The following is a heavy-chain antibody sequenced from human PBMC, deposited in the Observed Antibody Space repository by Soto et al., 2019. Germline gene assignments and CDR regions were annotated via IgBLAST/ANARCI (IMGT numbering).Heavy chain of an antibody. J-gene: IGHJ4*02. CDR3: AKGSVVVAAKFDS. CDR2: ISSSGYST. Sequence: GGSLRLSCAGSGFTFNNYAMSWVRQAPGKGLEWVSAISSSGYSTYYADSVKGRFTISRDNSKNTVYLQMNNLRAEDTAVYYCAKGSVVVAAKFDSWGQGTLVTVSS. V-gene: IGHV3-23*01. D-gene: IGHD2-21*02. CDR1: GFTFNNYA.